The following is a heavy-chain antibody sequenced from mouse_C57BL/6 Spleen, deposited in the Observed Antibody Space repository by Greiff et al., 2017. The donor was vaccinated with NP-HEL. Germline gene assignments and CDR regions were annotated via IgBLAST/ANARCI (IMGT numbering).Heavy chain of an antibody. CDR3: ARTLYDGYCYAMDY. Sequence: QVTLKESGPGILQPSQTLSLTCSFSGFSLSTFGMGVGWIRQPSGKGLEWLAHIWWDDDKYYNPALKSRLTISKDTSKNQVFLKIANVDTADTATYYCARTLYDGYCYAMDYWGQGTSVTVSS. V-gene: IGHV8-8*01. CDR2: IWWDDDK. J-gene: IGHJ4*01. D-gene: IGHD2-3*01. CDR1: GFSLSTFGMG.